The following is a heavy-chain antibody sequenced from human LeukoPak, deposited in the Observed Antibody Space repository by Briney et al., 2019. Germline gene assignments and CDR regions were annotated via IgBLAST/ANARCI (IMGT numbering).Heavy chain of an antibody. D-gene: IGHD2-21*02. CDR3: ARAYSGGDCYSDSVYYYYGMDV. V-gene: IGHV4-59*01. J-gene: IGHJ6*02. CDR1: GGSISSYY. CDR2: IYYSGST. Sequence: SETLSLTCTVSGGSISSYYWSWIRQPPGKGLEWIGYIYYSGSTNYNPSLKSRVTISVDTSKNQFSLKLSSVTAADTAVYYCARAYSGGDCYSDSVYYYYGMDVWGQGTTVTVSS.